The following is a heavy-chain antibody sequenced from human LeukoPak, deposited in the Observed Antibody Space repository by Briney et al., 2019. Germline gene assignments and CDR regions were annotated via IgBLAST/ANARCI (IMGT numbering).Heavy chain of an antibody. Sequence: PGGSLRLSCAASGFTFSNYAMNWVRQAPGKGLEWIGYIYYSGSTNYNPSLKSRVTISVDTSKNQFSLKLSSVTAADTAVYYCARSPRYAVTTEYFQHWGQGTLVTVSS. D-gene: IGHD4-17*01. CDR3: ARSPRYAVTTEYFQH. CDR2: IYYSGST. CDR1: GFTFSNYA. J-gene: IGHJ1*01. V-gene: IGHV4-59*01.